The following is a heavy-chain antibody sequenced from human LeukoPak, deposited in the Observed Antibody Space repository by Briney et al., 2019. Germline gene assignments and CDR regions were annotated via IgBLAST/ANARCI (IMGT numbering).Heavy chain of an antibody. J-gene: IGHJ4*02. CDR1: GFTFSDYY. CDR3: ASYDSSGFYFDH. D-gene: IGHD3-22*01. Sequence: GGSLRLSCAASGFTFSDYYMSWIRQAPGKGLEWVSYISSSGSTIYYADSVKGRFTISRDNAKNSLYLQMNSLRAEDTAVYYCASYDSSGFYFDHWGQGTLVTVSS. V-gene: IGHV3-11*01. CDR2: ISSSGSTI.